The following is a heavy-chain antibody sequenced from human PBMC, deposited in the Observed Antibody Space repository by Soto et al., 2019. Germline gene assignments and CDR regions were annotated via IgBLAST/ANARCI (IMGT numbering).Heavy chain of an antibody. CDR2: IYSRGTT. Sequence: PSETLSLTCTVFGGSTTNGNDYWSWIRQLPGKGLEWIGYIYSRGTTYYNPSLKSRVALSVDTSKNQFSLKLSSVTAADTAVYYCARSVYGSGSYYNGHWGQGTLVTVSS. D-gene: IGHD3-10*01. J-gene: IGHJ1*01. CDR3: ARSVYGSGSYYNGH. CDR1: GGSTTNGNDY. V-gene: IGHV4-31*03.